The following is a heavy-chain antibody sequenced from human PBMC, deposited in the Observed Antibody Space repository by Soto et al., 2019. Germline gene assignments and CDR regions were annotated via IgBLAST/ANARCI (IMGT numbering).Heavy chain of an antibody. CDR3: ARDILREQDILTGYNDAFDI. CDR1: GGTFSSYT. V-gene: IGHV1-69*08. J-gene: IGHJ3*02. CDR2: IIPILGIA. Sequence: QVQLVQSGAEVKEPGSSVKVSCKASGGTFSSYTISWVRQAPGQGLEWMGRIIPILGIANYAQKFQGRVTITADKSTSTAYMELSSLRSEDTAVYYCARDILREQDILTGYNDAFDIWGQGTMVTVSS. D-gene: IGHD3-9*01.